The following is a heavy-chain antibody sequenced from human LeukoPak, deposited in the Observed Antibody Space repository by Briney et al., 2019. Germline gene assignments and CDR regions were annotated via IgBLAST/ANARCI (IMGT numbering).Heavy chain of an antibody. CDR3: VKVRATYSSGFFFDS. D-gene: IGHD6-19*01. J-gene: IGHJ4*02. CDR1: AFTFDDYA. V-gene: IGHV3-9*01. CDR2: ISWNVGYI. Sequence: GRCLRPSCAASAFTFDDYATGWVRQPPGNGLGWPSSISWNVGYIGYAESVKGRFTVSRDNAENSVYLQMNSHRPEHTAFYFGVKVRATYSSGFFFDSWGQGTLVTVSS.